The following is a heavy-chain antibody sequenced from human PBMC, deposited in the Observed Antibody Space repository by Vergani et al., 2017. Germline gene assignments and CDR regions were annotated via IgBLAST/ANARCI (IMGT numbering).Heavy chain of an antibody. CDR1: GGSFNTYY. J-gene: IGHJ4*02. CDR3: VRDPWESGGPYSGC. CDR2: ISHSGYT. Sequence: QVQLEESGPGLVKPSETLSLTCTVSGGSFNTYYWGWIRQPPGKGLEWIGSISHSGYTFYSPSLKSRVSMSVDTSKNQFSLRVNSVTAADTAVYYCVRDPWESGGPYSGCWGRGTLVSVSS. D-gene: IGHD2-15*01. V-gene: IGHV4-38-2*02.